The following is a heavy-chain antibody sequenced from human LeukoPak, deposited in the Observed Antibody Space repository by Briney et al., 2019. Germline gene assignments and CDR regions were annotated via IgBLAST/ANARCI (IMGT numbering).Heavy chain of an antibody. CDR2: IDGSGDKT. V-gene: IGHV3-23*01. J-gene: IGHJ4*02. Sequence: GGSLRLSCITSGFTFSAYAMTWVRQAPGQGLEWISSIDGSGDKTYYGDSVKGRFTISRDNSKNTLYLQMNSLRAEDTAVYYCATRREYCSGGSCPYYFDYWGQGTLVTVSS. CDR1: GFTFSAYA. CDR3: ATRREYCSGGSCPYYFDY. D-gene: IGHD2-15*01.